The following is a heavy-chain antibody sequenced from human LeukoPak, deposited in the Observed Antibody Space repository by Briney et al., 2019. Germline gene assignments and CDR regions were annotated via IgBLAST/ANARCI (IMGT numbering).Heavy chain of an antibody. D-gene: IGHD2-2*02. CDR3: ARGTVPAAIEGSWFDP. CDR2: IYYSGST. Sequence: PSGTLSLTCAVSGGSISSGGYYWSWIRQHPGKGLEWIGYIYYSGSTYYNPSLKSRVTISVDTSKNQFSLKLSSVTAADTAVYYCARGTVPAAIEGSWFDPWGQGTLVTVSS. CDR1: GGSISSGGYY. J-gene: IGHJ5*02. V-gene: IGHV4-31*11.